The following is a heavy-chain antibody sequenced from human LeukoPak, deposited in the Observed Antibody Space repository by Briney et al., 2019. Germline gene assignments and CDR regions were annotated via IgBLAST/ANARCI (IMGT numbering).Heavy chain of an antibody. J-gene: IGHJ4*02. CDR2: IYYSGST. CDR3: ARRIAVAGLGR. V-gene: IGHV4-59*12. CDR1: GGSISSYY. D-gene: IGHD6-19*01. Sequence: SETLSLTCTVSGGSISSYYWSWIRQPPGKGLEWIGYIYYSGSTNYNPSLKSRVTISVDTSKNQFSLKLSSVTAADTAVYYCARRIAVAGLGRWGQGTLVTVSS.